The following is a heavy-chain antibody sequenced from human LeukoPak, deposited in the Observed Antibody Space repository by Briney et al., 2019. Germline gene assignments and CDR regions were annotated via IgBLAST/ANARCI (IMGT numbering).Heavy chain of an antibody. Sequence: ASVKVSCKSSGYTFTIYDINWGRLATGQGLEWMGWMNPNSGNTGYAQKFQGRVTMTRNTSISTAYMELSSLRSEDTAVYYCARATGTTSDDYWGQGTLVTVSS. V-gene: IGHV1-8*01. CDR1: GYTFTIYD. CDR3: ARATGTTSDDY. CDR2: MNPNSGNT. D-gene: IGHD1-1*01. J-gene: IGHJ4*02.